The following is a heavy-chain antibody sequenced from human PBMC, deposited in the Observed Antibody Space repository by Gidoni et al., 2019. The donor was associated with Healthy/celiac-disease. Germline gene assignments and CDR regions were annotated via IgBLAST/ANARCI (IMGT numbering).Heavy chain of an antibody. CDR2: INAGNGNT. CDR3: ARDPWYIAAAGTRFRPRGNSGDY. V-gene: IGHV1-3*01. Sequence: QVQLVQSGAEVKKPGASVKVSCKASGYTFPSYAMHWVRQAPGQRLEWMGWINAGNGNTKYSQKFQGRVTITRDTSASTAYMELSSLRSEDTAVYYCARDPWYIAAAGTRFRPRGNSGDYWGQGTLVTVSS. D-gene: IGHD6-13*01. CDR1: GYTFPSYA. J-gene: IGHJ4*02.